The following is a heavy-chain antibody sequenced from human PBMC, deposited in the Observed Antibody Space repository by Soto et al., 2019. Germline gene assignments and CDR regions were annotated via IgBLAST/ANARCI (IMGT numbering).Heavy chain of an antibody. CDR1: GYTFTSYG. V-gene: IGHV1-18*04. CDR2: ISAYNGNT. J-gene: IGHJ6*02. Sequence: QVQLVQSGAEVKKPGASVKVSCKASGYTFTSYGISWVRQAPGQGLEWMGWISAYNGNTNYAQKLQGRVTMTTDTSTSAAYMELRSLRSDDTAVYYCARDGDSGGYFYYSGMDVWGQGTTVTVSS. D-gene: IGHD3-22*01. CDR3: ARDGDSGGYFYYSGMDV.